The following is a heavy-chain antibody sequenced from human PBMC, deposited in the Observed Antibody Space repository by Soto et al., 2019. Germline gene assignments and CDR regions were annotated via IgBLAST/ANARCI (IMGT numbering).Heavy chain of an antibody. CDR1: WYTFSSNY. CDR3: ARDKGAPGIAADGNRRYYYYGMDV. Sequence: GSLRLSCAASWYTFSSNYMSCVRQAPGKGLEWVSVIYSGGSTYYADSVKGRFTISRDNSKNTLYLQMNSLRAEDTAVYYCARDKGAPGIAADGNRRYYYYGMDVWGQGTTVTVSS. J-gene: IGHJ6*02. V-gene: IGHV3-53*01. CDR2: IYSGGST. D-gene: IGHD6-13*01.